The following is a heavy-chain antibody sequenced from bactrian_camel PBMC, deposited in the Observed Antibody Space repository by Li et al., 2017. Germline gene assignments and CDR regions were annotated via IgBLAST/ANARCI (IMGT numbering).Heavy chain of an antibody. D-gene: IGHD6*01. Sequence: DVQLVESGGGSVQAGGSLRLSCVVSNYSPRYMGWFRRAPGMEREGVASISDGDQNIYYANSVKGRFTISNDKGKNTLFLDMKNLKVEDTATYYCVAERYGGCKLLPDWRNWGRGTQVTVS. J-gene: IGHJ4*01. CDR1: NYSPRY. CDR3: VAERYGGCKLLPDWRN. V-gene: IGHV3S66*01. CDR2: ISDGDQNI.